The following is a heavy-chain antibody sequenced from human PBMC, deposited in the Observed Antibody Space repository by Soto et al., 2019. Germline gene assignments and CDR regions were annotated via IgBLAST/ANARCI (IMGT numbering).Heavy chain of an antibody. CDR3: ATVGNYGNFPY. J-gene: IGHJ4*02. V-gene: IGHV3-64*02. Sequence: GGSLRLSCVSSGFTFSSSAMYLVLHAPGKGLECVSSISSNGGSTYYADSVKGRFTISRDNSKNTLYLQMGSLRADDMAVYYCATVGNYGNFPYWGQGTLVTVSS. CDR1: GFTFSSSA. D-gene: IGHD3-10*01. CDR2: ISSNGGST.